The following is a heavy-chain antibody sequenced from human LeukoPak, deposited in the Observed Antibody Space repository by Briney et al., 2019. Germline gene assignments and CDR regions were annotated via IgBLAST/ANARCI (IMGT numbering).Heavy chain of an antibody. CDR2: SSSSGSTI. Sequence: AGSLRLSCAASGFTLSDYYMSWIRQAPGKGLEWVSYSSSSGSTIYYADSVKGRFAISRDNAKNSLYLQMNSLRAEDTAVYYCARSGYNWNDVIFFDYWGQGTLVTVSS. D-gene: IGHD1-1*01. V-gene: IGHV3-11*04. CDR3: ARSGYNWNDVIFFDY. CDR1: GFTLSDYY. J-gene: IGHJ4*02.